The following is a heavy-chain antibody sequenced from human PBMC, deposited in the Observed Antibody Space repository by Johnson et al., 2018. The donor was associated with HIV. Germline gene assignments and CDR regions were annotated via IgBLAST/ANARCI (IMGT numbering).Heavy chain of an antibody. Sequence: VQLVESGGGLVQPGGSLRLSCAASGFTVSSNYMSWVRQAPGTGLEWASVIYSGGSSYYADSVTGRFTISRDNAKDTLSLQLNSLTAEDTAVYYCASAGIVFDIWGQGTMVTVSS. CDR1: GFTVSSNY. D-gene: IGHD2-15*01. CDR3: ASAGIVFDI. V-gene: IGHV3-66*01. J-gene: IGHJ3*02. CDR2: IYSGGSS.